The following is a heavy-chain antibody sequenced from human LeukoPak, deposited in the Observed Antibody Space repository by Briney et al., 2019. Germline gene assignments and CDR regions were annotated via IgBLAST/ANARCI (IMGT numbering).Heavy chain of an antibody. CDR1: GYSISSGYY. Sequence: SETLSLTCTVSGYSISSGYYWGWIRQPPGKGLEWIGSIYHSGSTYYNPSLKSRVTISVDTSKNQFSLKLSSVTAADTAVYYCARDQGYSGYDWGADAFDIWGQGTMVTVSS. J-gene: IGHJ3*02. CDR2: IYHSGST. CDR3: ARDQGYSGYDWGADAFDI. V-gene: IGHV4-38-2*02. D-gene: IGHD5-12*01.